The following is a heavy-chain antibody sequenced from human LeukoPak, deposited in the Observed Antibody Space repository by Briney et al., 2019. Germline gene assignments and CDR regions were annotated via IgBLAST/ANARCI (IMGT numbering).Heavy chain of an antibody. V-gene: IGHV4-59*12. Sequence: SETLSLTCTVSGGSISSYYWSWIRQPPGKGLEWIGYIYYSGSTYYNPSLKSRITISLDTSKNQFSLKLSSVTAADTAVYYCARGGVASAAFDIWGRGTMVTVSS. CDR1: GGSISSYY. CDR2: IYYSGST. J-gene: IGHJ3*02. CDR3: ARGGVASAAFDI. D-gene: IGHD3-10*01.